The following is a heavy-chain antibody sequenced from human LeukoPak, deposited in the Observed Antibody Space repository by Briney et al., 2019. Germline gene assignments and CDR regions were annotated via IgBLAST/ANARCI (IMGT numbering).Heavy chain of an antibody. CDR2: INQDGSEK. D-gene: IGHD5-18*01. J-gene: IGHJ4*02. V-gene: IGHV3-7*03. CDR3: ARAGYKVSIPEIDY. Sequence: GGSLKLSCAASGFTFSSYYMSWVRQAPGQGLEWVANINQDGSEKYHVDSVKGRFTISRDNAKNSLYLQMNSLRAEDTAVYYCARAGYKVSIPEIDYWGQGTLVTVSS. CDR1: GFTFSSYY.